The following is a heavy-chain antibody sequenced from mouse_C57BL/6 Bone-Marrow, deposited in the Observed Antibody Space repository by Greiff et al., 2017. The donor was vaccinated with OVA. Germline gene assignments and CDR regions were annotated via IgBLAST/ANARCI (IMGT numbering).Heavy chain of an antibody. J-gene: IGHJ3*01. CDR2: IHPNSGST. V-gene: IGHV1-64*01. D-gene: IGHD4-1*01. Sequence: QVQLQQPGAELVKPGASVKLSCKASGYTFTSYWMHWVKQRPGQGLEWIGMIHPNSGSTNYNEKFKSKATLTVDKSSSTAYMQLSSLTSEDSAVYYCARHPLTGTREWFAYWGQGTLVTVSA. CDR1: GYTFTSYW. CDR3: ARHPLTGTREWFAY.